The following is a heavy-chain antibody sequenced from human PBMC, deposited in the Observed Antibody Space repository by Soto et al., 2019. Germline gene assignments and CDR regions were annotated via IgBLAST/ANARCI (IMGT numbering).Heavy chain of an antibody. CDR1: GFTFSSYA. CDR2: ISYDGSNK. V-gene: IGHV3-30-3*01. CDR3: ARDRSLTPSLWFDYYYYGMDV. Sequence: GGSLRLSCAASGFTFSSYAMHWVRQAPGKGLEWVAVISYDGSNKYYADSVKGRFTIPRDNSKNTLYLQMNSLGAEDTAVYYCARDRSLTPSLWFDYYYYGMDVWGQGTTVTVSS. J-gene: IGHJ6*02. D-gene: IGHD3-10*01.